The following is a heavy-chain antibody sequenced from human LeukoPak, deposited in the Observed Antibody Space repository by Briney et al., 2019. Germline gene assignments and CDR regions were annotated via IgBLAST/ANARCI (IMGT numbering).Heavy chain of an antibody. D-gene: IGHD3-10*01. V-gene: IGHV3-7*01. CDR2: IKQDGSEK. CDR3: ARDRGGFGELPTCFDY. Sequence: QPGGSLRLSCAASGFTFSSYWMSWVRQAPGKGLEWVANIKQDGSEKYYVDSVKGRFTISRDNAKNSLYLQMNSLRAEDTAVYYCARDRGGFGELPTCFDYWGQGTLVTVSS. CDR1: GFTFSSYW. J-gene: IGHJ4*02.